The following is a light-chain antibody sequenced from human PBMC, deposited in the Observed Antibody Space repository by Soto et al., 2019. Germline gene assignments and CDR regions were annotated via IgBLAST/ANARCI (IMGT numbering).Light chain of an antibody. V-gene: IGKV3-11*01. Sequence: EIVLTQSPATLSLSPGERATLSCRARQSVGTNFAWYQQKPGQAPGLLIYEASTRATGIPARFSGSGSGTDSTLTISSLEPEDFAVYYCQQHSNWPLTFGGGTKVEI. CDR3: QQHSNWPLT. CDR1: QSVGTN. CDR2: EAS. J-gene: IGKJ4*01.